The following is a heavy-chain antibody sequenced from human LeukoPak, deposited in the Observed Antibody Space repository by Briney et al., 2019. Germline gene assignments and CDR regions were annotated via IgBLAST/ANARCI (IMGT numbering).Heavy chain of an antibody. CDR1: GFTFSSYG. V-gene: IGHV1-2*02. J-gene: IGHJ5*02. D-gene: IGHD6-13*01. CDR3: ARDLVVAAARGRFDP. CDR2: INPNSGGT. Sequence: GGSLRLSCAASGFTFSSYGMHWVRQAPGQGLEWMGWINPNSGGTNYAQKFQGRVTMTRDTSISTAYMELSRLRSDDTAVYYCARDLVVAAARGRFDPWGQGTLVTVSS.